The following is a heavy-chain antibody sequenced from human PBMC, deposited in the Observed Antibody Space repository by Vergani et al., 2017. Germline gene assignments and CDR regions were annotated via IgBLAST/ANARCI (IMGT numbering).Heavy chain of an antibody. D-gene: IGHD2-15*01. CDR3: ATAGAAYCRGASCYDFFEY. CDR1: GFTFTNYG. V-gene: IGHV3-30*02. Sequence: QVQLVESGGGVVQPGGSLRLSCAASGFTFTNYGMHWVRPAPGKGLEWGAFTRYDGIVEYYGDSVRGRFTISRDNFKNTLYLQVNRLRPEDTAVYYCATAGAAYCRGASCYDFFEYWGQGTLVTVAS. J-gene: IGHJ4*02. CDR2: TRYDGIVE.